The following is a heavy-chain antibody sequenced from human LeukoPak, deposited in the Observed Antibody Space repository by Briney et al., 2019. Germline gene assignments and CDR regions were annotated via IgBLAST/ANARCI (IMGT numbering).Heavy chain of an antibody. Sequence: GGSLRLSCAASGFTFSSYAMSWVRQAPGKGLEWVSAISGSGGSTYYADSVKGRFTISRDNSKDTLYLQMNSLRAEDTAVYYCAKEDEGIWFGEFTTYYGMDVWGKGTTVTVSS. CDR3: AKEDEGIWFGEFTTYYGMDV. J-gene: IGHJ6*04. V-gene: IGHV3-23*01. CDR2: ISGSGGST. CDR1: GFTFSSYA. D-gene: IGHD3-10*01.